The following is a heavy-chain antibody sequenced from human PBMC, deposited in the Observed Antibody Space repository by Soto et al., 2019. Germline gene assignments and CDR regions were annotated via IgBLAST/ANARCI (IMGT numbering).Heavy chain of an antibody. J-gene: IGHJ6*02. CDR1: GGTPSNSA. CDR3: AGGRIGVVGSRAYYGMDV. CDR2: IIPVFGLV. D-gene: IGHD6-19*01. V-gene: IGHV1-69*01. Sequence: QVHLLLQSGAEVKKPGSSVKVSCQASGGTPSNSAISWVRQAPGQGLEWMGGIIPVFGLVKYAQNFQGRVTSTADESTNTAYMALSSVRTEDTAVYYCAGGRIGVVGSRAYYGMDVWGQGTTVSVSS.